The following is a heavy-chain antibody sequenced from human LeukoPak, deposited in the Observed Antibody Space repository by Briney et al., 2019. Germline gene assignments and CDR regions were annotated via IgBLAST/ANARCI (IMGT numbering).Heavy chain of an antibody. CDR2: INSDGSTT. CDR1: GFTFSNYA. V-gene: IGHV3-74*01. D-gene: IGHD2-15*01. Sequence: PGGSLRLSCSASGFTFSNYAAHWVRQAPGKGLMWVSRINSDGSTTSYADSVKGRFTISRDNAKNTLYLQMNSLRAEDTAVYYCARRDIFDYWGQGTLVTASS. CDR3: ARRDIFDY. J-gene: IGHJ4*02.